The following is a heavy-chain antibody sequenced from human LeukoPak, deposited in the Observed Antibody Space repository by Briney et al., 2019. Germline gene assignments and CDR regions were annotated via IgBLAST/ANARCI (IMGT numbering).Heavy chain of an antibody. V-gene: IGHV1-24*01. CDR2: FDPEDGET. D-gene: IGHD3-3*01. J-gene: IGHJ3*02. CDR3: ATGEAIFGVVNAFDI. CDR1: GYTFTGYY. Sequence: ASVKVSCKAPGYTFTGYYMHWVRQAPGKGLEWMGGFDPEDGETIYAQKFQGRVTMTEDTSTDTAYMELSSLRSEDTAVYYCATGEAIFGVVNAFDIWGQGTMVTVSS.